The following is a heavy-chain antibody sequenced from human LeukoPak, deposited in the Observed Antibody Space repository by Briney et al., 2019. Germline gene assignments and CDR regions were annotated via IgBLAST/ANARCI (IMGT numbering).Heavy chain of an antibody. J-gene: IGHJ4*02. CDR3: AKAFDYGARGGYFDY. CDR2: ISGSGGST. Sequence: GGSLRLSCAASGFTFSSYGMHWVRQGPGKGLEWVSAISGSGGSTYYADSVKGRFTISRDNSENTLYLQMNSLRAEDTAVYYCAKAFDYGARGGYFDYWGQGTLVTVSS. V-gene: IGHV3-23*01. CDR1: GFTFSSYG. D-gene: IGHD4-17*01.